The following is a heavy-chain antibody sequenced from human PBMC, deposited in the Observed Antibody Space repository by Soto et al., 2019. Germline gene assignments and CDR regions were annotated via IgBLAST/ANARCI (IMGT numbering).Heavy chain of an antibody. J-gene: IGHJ4*02. Sequence: QVQLQESGPGLVKPSQTLSLTCTVSGGSISSDDYYWSWIRQPPGKGLEWIGDIHDTATTSYSPSLKSRLNLSVATSKNQFSLTLRSVTAADTAVYFCASQYYDFSSGALDFWGQGILVTVSS. CDR2: IHDTATT. V-gene: IGHV4-30-4*01. D-gene: IGHD3-3*01. CDR3: ASQYYDFSSGALDF. CDR1: GGSISSDDYY.